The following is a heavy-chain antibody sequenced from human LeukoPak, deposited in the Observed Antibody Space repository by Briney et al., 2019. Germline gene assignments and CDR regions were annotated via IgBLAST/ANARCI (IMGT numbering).Heavy chain of an antibody. D-gene: IGHD7-27*01. CDR3: ARDMGNDAFDI. CDR2: IIPILGIA. CDR1: GGTFSSYA. J-gene: IGHJ3*02. Sequence: ASVKVSCKASGGTFSSYAISWVRQAPGQGLEWMGRIIPILGIANYAQKSQGRVTITADKSTSTAYMELSSLRSEDTAVYYCARDMGNDAFDIWGQGTMVTVSS. V-gene: IGHV1-69*04.